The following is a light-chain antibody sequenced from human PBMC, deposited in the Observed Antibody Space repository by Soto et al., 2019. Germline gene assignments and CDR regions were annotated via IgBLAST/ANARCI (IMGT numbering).Light chain of an antibody. J-gene: IGKJ5*01. CDR1: QSVSSN. CDR3: QQYNNWPIT. V-gene: IGKV3-15*01. CDR2: GAS. Sequence: EIVMTQSPATLSVSPGERATLSCRASQSVSSNLAWYQQKPGQAPRLLIYGASTRATGIAARFSGSGSGTEFTLTISSLQSEDFAVYYCQQYNNWPITFGQGTRLVIK.